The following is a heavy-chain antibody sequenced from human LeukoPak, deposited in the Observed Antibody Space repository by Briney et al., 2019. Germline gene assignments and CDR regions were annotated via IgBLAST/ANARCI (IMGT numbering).Heavy chain of an antibody. V-gene: IGHV3-33*01. J-gene: IGHJ4*02. CDR1: GFTFXSYG. CDR3: ARGTGYSSGWYEDY. CDR2: XWYDGSNK. Sequence: PGRSLRLSCAASGFTFXSYGMHWVRQAPXXXXXWVAXXWYDGSNKYYADSVKGRFTISRDNSKNTLYLQMNSLRAEDTAVYYCARGTGYSSGWYEDYWGQGTLVTVSS. D-gene: IGHD6-19*01.